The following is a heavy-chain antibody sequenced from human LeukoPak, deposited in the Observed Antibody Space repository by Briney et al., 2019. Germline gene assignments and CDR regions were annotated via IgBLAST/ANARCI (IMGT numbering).Heavy chain of an antibody. D-gene: IGHD4-17*01. V-gene: IGHV3-66*02. CDR1: GFTVSSNY. J-gene: IGHJ4*02. CDR3: AGARGYGDSYYFDY. Sequence: QPGGSRRLSCAASGFTVSSNYMSWVRQAPGKGLEWVSVIYSGGSTYYADSVKGRFTISRDNSKNTLYLQMNSLRAEDTAVYYCAGARGYGDSYYFDYWGQGTLVTVSS. CDR2: IYSGGST.